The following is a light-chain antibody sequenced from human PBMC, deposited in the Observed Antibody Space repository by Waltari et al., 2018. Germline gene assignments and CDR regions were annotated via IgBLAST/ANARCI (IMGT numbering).Light chain of an antibody. CDR1: SSDIGGYDF. J-gene: IGLJ3*02. Sequence: QSALTQPASVSGSPGQSTTISCTGTSSDIGGYDFVSWYQQHPGKAPKLMIYDVSHRPSGVSSRFSGSKSGNTASLTISGLQAGDEADYYCSSYTTTYTFVFGGGTKLTVL. CDR3: SSYTTTYTFV. CDR2: DVS. V-gene: IGLV2-14*03.